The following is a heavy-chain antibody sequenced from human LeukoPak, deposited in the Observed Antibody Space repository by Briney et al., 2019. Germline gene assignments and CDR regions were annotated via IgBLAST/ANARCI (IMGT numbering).Heavy chain of an antibody. CDR3: TAHRIAVAGTVDY. J-gene: IGHJ4*02. Sequence: GGSLRLSCAASGFTFSNAWMSWVRQAPGKGLEWVGRIKSKTDGGTTDYAAPVKGRFTISRDDSKNTLYLQMNSLKTEDTAVYYCTAHRIAVAGTVDYWGQGTLVTVSS. D-gene: IGHD6-19*01. CDR1: GFTFSNAW. V-gene: IGHV3-15*01. CDR2: IKSKTDGGTT.